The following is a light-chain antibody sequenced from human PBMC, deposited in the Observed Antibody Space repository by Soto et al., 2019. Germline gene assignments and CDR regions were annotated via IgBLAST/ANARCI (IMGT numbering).Light chain of an antibody. CDR3: KQSNSSTTT. CDR2: AAS. CDR1: QSITNY. Sequence: DIQMTQSPSALSASVGDRVTITCRASQSITNYLNWYQHKPGQAPNLLIYAASTLQAGVPSRFRGSGSGTDFTLTISSLQPEDFATYFRKQSNSSTTTFGGGTKVDXK. V-gene: IGKV1-39*01. J-gene: IGKJ4*01.